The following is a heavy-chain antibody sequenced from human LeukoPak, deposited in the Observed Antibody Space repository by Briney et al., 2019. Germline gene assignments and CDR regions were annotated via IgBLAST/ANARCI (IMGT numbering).Heavy chain of an antibody. J-gene: IGHJ4*02. V-gene: IGHV1-8*01. Sequence: GASVKVSCKASGYTFTSYDINWVRQVTGQGLEWMGWMNPNSGNTGYAQKFQGRVTMTRNTSISTAYMELSSLRSEDTAVYYCAREVLGVRGVIYYWGQGTLVTVSS. CDR2: MNPNSGNT. D-gene: IGHD3-10*01. CDR3: AREVLGVRGVIYY. CDR1: GYTFTSYD.